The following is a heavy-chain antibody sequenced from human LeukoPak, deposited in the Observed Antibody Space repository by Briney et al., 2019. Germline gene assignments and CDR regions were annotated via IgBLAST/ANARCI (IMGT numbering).Heavy chain of an antibody. J-gene: IGHJ4*02. CDR3: ARDAVDCSGGSCYTDY. D-gene: IGHD2-15*01. CDR1: GLTFSSYS. Sequence: SGGSLRLSCAASGLTFSSYSMNWVRQAPGKGLEWVSSISSSSSYIYYADSVKGRFTISRDNAKNSLYLQMNSLRAEDTAVYYCARDAVDCSGGSCYTDYWGQGTLVTVSS. CDR2: ISSSSSYI. V-gene: IGHV3-21*01.